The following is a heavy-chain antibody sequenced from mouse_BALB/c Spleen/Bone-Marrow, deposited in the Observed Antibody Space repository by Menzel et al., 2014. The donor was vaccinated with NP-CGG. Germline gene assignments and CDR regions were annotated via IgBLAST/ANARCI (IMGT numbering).Heavy chain of an antibody. CDR1: GYAFTNYL. V-gene: IGHV1-54*01. D-gene: IGHD4-1*01. Sequence: VQRVESGAELVRPGTSVKVSCKASGYAFTNYLIEWVKQRPGQGLEWIEVINPGSGGTNCNEKLRGKATLTADKSSSTAYMQLSSLTSDDSAVYFCARCLTGTSALDFWGQGTSVTVSS. CDR3: ARCLTGTSALDF. J-gene: IGHJ4*01. CDR2: INPGSGGT.